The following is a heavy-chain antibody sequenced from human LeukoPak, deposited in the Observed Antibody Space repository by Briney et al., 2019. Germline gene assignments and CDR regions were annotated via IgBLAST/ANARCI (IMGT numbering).Heavy chain of an antibody. CDR2: ISYDGSNK. J-gene: IGHJ3*02. Sequence: GGSLRLSCAPSGFTFSSYGMHWVRQAQGKGLEWVAVISYDGSNKYYADSVKGRFTISRDNSKNTLYLQMNSLRAEDTAVYYCAGLGDPGDIVVVPAAIDIWGQGTMVTVSS. CDR3: AGLGDPGDIVVVPAAIDI. V-gene: IGHV3-30*03. D-gene: IGHD2-2*01. CDR1: GFTFSSYG.